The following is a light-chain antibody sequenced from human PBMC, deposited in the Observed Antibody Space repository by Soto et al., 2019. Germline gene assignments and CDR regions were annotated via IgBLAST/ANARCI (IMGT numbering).Light chain of an antibody. CDR1: QAIRDW. CDR3: QQYASYSQT. Sequence: DVQLIQSPSTRSASIGDSVTITCRVSQAIRDWVAWYQQKPGKAPKLLLYDATSSDSGVPSRFSGSGSETEFTLTISGIQPDDFATYYCQQYASYSQTFGQGTKVDIK. J-gene: IGKJ1*01. V-gene: IGKV1-5*01. CDR2: DAT.